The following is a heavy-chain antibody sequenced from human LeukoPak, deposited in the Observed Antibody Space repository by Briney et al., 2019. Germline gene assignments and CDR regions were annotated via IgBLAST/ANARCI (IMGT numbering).Heavy chain of an antibody. CDR1: GGSISSNTYY. CDR2: VYYSGST. J-gene: IGHJ4*02. D-gene: IGHD3-3*01. Sequence: PSETLSLTCTVSGGSISSNTYYWGWIRQPPGKGLEWIGNVYYSGSTYYNPSLKSRVTISVDTSKNQFSLKLSSVTAADAAMYYCARHRIERGRLIFGVVRDYYFDYWGQGTLVTVSS. V-gene: IGHV4-39*01. CDR3: ARHRIERGRLIFGVVRDYYFDY.